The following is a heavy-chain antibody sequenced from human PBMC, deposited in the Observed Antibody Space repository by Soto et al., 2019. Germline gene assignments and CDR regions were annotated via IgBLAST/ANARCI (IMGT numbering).Heavy chain of an antibody. D-gene: IGHD3-22*01. CDR1: GFTFSSYG. CDR2: ISYDGSNK. J-gene: IGHJ5*02. V-gene: IGHV3-30*03. Sequence: GGSLRLSCAASGFTFSSYGMHWVRQAPGKGLEWVAVISYDGSNKYYADSVKGRFTISRDNSKNTLYLQLNTLTAADTAVYYCARGINYYDSSGDSWFDPWGQGTLVTVSS. CDR3: ARGINYYDSSGDSWFDP.